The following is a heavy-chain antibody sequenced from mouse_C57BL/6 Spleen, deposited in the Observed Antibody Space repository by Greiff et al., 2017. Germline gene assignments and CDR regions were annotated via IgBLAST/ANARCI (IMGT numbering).Heavy chain of an antibody. CDR3: ARGGSTMVTTSYFDY. CDR1: GYTFTDYY. D-gene: IGHD2-2*01. V-gene: IGHV1-26*01. J-gene: IGHJ2*01. CDR2: INPNNGGT. Sequence: EVQLQQSGPELVKPGASVKISCKASGYTFTDYYMNWVKQSHGKSLEWIGDINPNNGGTSYNQKFKGKATLTVDKSSSTAYLELRSLTSEDSAVYYCARGGSTMVTTSYFDYWGQGTTLTVSS.